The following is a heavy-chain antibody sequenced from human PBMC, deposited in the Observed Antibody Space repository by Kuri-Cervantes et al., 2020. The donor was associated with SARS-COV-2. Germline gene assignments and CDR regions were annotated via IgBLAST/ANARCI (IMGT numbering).Heavy chain of an antibody. CDR3: VRNPASSGWFIDS. CDR1: GGSISSYY. J-gene: IGHJ4*02. Sequence: SETLSLTCTVSGGSISSYYWSWIRQPPGKGLEWIGYIYYSGSTNYNPSLKSRVTISVDTSKNQFSLHLKFVTPADTAVYYCVRNPASSGWFIDSWGQGTLVTVSS. CDR2: IYYSGST. D-gene: IGHD6-19*01. V-gene: IGHV4-59*01.